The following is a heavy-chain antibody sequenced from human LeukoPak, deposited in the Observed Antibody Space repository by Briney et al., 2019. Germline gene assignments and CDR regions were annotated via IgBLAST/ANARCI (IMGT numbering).Heavy chain of an antibody. D-gene: IGHD2-21*02. Sequence: PGKSLRLSCAASGFTFSSYAMSWVRQAAGKGLEWVSAISGSGGSTYYADSVKGRFTISRDNSKNTLYLQMNSLRAEDTAVYYCAKDRIGQYCGGDCYSRSSYWGQGTLVTVSS. CDR2: ISGSGGST. CDR1: GFTFSSYA. CDR3: AKDRIGQYCGGDCYSRSSY. V-gene: IGHV3-23*01. J-gene: IGHJ4*02.